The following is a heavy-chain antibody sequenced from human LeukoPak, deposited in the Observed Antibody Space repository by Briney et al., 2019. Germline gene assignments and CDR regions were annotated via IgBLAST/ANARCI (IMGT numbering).Heavy chain of an antibody. CDR3: VKDFRIGYSAHFDY. J-gene: IGHJ4*02. CDR1: GFTFRSHA. D-gene: IGHD2-21*01. V-gene: IGHV3-23*01. CDR2: IYENGGTT. Sequence: GGSLRLSCVGSGFTFRSHAMSWVRQAPEKGLEFVSGIYENGGTTYYADSVKGRFSISRDNSKNTLYLQMDSLRGEDTAVYYCVKDFRIGYSAHFDYWGQGALVTVSS.